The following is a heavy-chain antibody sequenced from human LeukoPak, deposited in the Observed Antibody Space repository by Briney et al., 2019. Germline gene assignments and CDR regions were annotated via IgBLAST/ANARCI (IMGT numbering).Heavy chain of an antibody. CDR2: ISGSGGST. D-gene: IGHD3-22*01. CDR1: GFTFSSYA. Sequence: GGSLRLSCAASGFTFSSYAMSWVRQAPGKGLEWVSAISGSGGSTYYADSVKGRFTISRDNSKNTLYLQMNSLRAEDTAVYYCANGYDSSGYYYTPLDYWGQGTLVTVSS. V-gene: IGHV3-23*01. CDR3: ANGYDSSGYYYTPLDY. J-gene: IGHJ4*02.